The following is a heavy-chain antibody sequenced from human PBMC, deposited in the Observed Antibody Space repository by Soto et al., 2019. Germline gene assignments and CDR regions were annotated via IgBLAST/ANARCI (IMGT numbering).Heavy chain of an antibody. Sequence: PGESLKISCKGSGYSFTSYWISWVRQMPGKGLEWMGRIDPSGSYTNYSPSFQGHVTISADKSISTAYLQWSSLKASDTAMYYCARTQASYYAFDIWGQGTMVTVSS. CDR1: GYSFTSYW. CDR2: IDPSGSYT. V-gene: IGHV5-10-1*01. CDR3: ARTQASYYAFDI. D-gene: IGHD1-26*01. J-gene: IGHJ3*02.